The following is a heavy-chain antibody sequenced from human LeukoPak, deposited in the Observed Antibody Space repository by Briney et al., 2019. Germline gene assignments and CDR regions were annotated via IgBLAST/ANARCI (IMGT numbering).Heavy chain of an antibody. CDR3: AKTLRSYDYGDDGGAFDI. V-gene: IGHV4-39*07. Sequence: SETLSLTCTVSGGSISSSSYYWGWIRQPPGKGLEWIGSIYYSGSTYYNPSLKSRVTISIDTSKNQFSLKLSSVTAADTAVYYCAKTLRSYDYGDDGGAFDIWGQGTMVTVSS. CDR2: IYYSGST. J-gene: IGHJ3*02. CDR1: GGSISSSSYY. D-gene: IGHD4-17*01.